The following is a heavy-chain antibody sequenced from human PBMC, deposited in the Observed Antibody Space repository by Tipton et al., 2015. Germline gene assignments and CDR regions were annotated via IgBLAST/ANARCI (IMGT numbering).Heavy chain of an antibody. Sequence: GSLRLSCAASEFRFSNYAMNWVRQAPGKGQEWVSTISAGGSSTYYADSVRGRFTVSRDNSNNTLFLQMDSLRAEDTAIYYCAKDAITGNSFYGMDVWGQGTTVTVAS. CDR2: ISAGGSST. CDR3: AKDAITGNSFYGMDV. D-gene: IGHD1-20*01. J-gene: IGHJ6*02. CDR1: EFRFSNYA. V-gene: IGHV3-23*01.